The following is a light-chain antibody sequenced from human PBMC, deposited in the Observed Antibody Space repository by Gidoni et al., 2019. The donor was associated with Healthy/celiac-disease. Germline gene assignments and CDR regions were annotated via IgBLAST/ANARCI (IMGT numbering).Light chain of an antibody. Sequence: EIVLTQSPGTLSLSPGERATLSCRASQSVSSSYVAWYQQKPGQAPRLLIYGASSRATGIPDRFRGTGSGTDFTLTLSRLEPEDFAVYYCQQYGSSPLTFGGGTKVEIK. CDR3: QQYGSSPLT. CDR2: GAS. J-gene: IGKJ4*01. V-gene: IGKV3-20*01. CDR1: QSVSSSY.